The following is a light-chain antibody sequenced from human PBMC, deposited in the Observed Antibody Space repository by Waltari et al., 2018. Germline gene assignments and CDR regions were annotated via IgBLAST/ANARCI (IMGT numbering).Light chain of an antibody. J-gene: IGKJ4*01. CDR2: KAS. CDR3: QQTNTFPRT. V-gene: IGKV1-9*01. Sequence: DIQLTQSPSFLSASVGDRVTITCRASQDITHYLAWYQVKPGNAPKLLIYKASTLQSGVPSRFSGRGSGTEFTLTVASLQPEDLATYYCQQTNTFPRTFGGGTKVEMK. CDR1: QDITHY.